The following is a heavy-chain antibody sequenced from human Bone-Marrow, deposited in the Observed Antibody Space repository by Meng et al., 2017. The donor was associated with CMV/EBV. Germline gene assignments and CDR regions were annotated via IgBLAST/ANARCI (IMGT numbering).Heavy chain of an antibody. CDR3: ASSRSGSYYGMDV. V-gene: IGHV3-48*04. CDR1: GFTFSSYS. CDR2: ISSSSSTI. J-gene: IGHJ6*02. Sequence: GGSLRLSCAAPGFTFSSYSMNWVRQPPGKGLEWVSYISSSSSTIYYADSVKGRFTISRDNAKNSLSLQMNSLRAEDTAVYYCASSRSGSYYGMDVWGQGTTVTGSS. D-gene: IGHD1-26*01.